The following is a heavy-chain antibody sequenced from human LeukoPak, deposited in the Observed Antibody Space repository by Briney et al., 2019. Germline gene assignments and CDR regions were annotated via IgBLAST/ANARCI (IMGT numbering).Heavy chain of an antibody. D-gene: IGHD3-22*01. CDR2: ISYTGNT. CDR3: ARRVGYYDSSGYRGMFDH. CDR1: GDSISRAGCY. Sequence: PSETLSLTCNVSGDSISRAGCYWSWIRQHPGKGLEWIGGISYTGNTYCSPSLKSRLSIFVDTAKNQFSLNLSSMTAADTAVYYCARRVGYYDSSGYRGMFDHRGQGTLVTVSS. V-gene: IGHV4-31*03. J-gene: IGHJ4*02.